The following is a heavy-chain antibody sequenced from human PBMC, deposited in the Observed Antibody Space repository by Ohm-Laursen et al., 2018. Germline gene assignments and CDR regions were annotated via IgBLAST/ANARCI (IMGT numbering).Heavy chain of an antibody. CDR2: ISGSGASS. V-gene: IGHV3-23*01. CDR1: GFTFSSYA. Sequence: SLRLSCTASGFTFSSYAMSWVRQTPGKSLECISTISGSGASSHYADSVKGRFTISRENAKNSFYLQMNSLRVEDTAVYYCARGIVRGVTGPDYWGQGTLVTVSS. CDR3: ARGIVRGVTGPDY. D-gene: IGHD1-14*01. J-gene: IGHJ4*02.